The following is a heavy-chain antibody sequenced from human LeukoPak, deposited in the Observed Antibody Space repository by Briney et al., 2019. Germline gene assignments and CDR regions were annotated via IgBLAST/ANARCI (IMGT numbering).Heavy chain of an antibody. D-gene: IGHD3-3*01. CDR3: AKSWSGYLNWFDP. CDR2: IIPIFGTA. CDR1: EGTFSSYA. Sequence: ASVKVSCKASEGTFSSYAISWVRQAPGQGLEWMGGIIPIFGTANYAQKFQGRVTITADESTSTAYMKLSSLRSEDTAVYYCAKSWSGYLNWFDPWGQGTLVTVSS. V-gene: IGHV1-69*01. J-gene: IGHJ5*02.